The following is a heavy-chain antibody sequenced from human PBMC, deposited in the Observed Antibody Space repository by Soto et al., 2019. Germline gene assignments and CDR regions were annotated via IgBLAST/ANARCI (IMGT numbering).Heavy chain of an antibody. CDR2: ITSNGGST. V-gene: IGHV3-64D*06. CDR3: VKGYPTGWYYP. CDR1: GLTFSGYG. D-gene: IGHD2-8*01. J-gene: IGHJ4*02. Sequence: VPQRLSCSASGLTFSGYGMHWVRQAPGKGLEYVSAITSNGGSTYYADSVKGRFTISRDNSKNTLYLQMSSLRAEDTAVYYWVKGYPTGWYYPGGPGSLV.